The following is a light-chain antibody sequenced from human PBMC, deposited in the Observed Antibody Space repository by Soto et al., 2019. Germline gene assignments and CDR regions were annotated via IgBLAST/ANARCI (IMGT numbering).Light chain of an antibody. Sequence: QPVLTQPPSASGTPGQRVTISCSGSSSNIGSNYVYWYQQLPGTAPKLLIYRNNQRPSGVPDRFSGSKSGTSASLAISGLRSEDEADYYCAAWDGSLSVVFGGGTKLTVL. CDR2: RNN. CDR1: SSNIGSNY. V-gene: IGLV1-47*01. J-gene: IGLJ2*01. CDR3: AAWDGSLSVV.